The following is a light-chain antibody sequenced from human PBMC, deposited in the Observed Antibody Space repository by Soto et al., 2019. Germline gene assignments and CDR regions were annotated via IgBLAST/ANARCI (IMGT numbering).Light chain of an antibody. V-gene: IGKV3D-15*01. J-gene: IGKJ1*01. Sequence: EVVMTQSPATLSVSPGERATLSCRASQSVTSNNLAWYQQKPGQPPRLLIFGASTRATGIPARFSGSGSEAEFALTISTLQSDDFATYYCQHYNSYSEAFGQGTKVDIK. CDR3: QHYNSYSEA. CDR2: GAS. CDR1: QSVTSN.